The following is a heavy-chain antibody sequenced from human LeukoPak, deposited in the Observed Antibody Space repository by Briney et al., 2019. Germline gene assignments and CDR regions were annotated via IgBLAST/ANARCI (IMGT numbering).Heavy chain of an antibody. CDR3: ARDFDTSGHYLFDY. V-gene: IGHV3-33*01. CDR1: GFTFSYYG. D-gene: IGHD3-22*01. Sequence: PGGSLRLSCAASGFTFSYYGIHWARQAPGKGLEWVAVMWSDGSKKFYADSVKGRFTVSRDNSKNTVYLQMNSLRAEDTAVYYCARDFDTSGHYLFDYWGQGTLITVSS. J-gene: IGHJ4*02. CDR2: MWSDGSKK.